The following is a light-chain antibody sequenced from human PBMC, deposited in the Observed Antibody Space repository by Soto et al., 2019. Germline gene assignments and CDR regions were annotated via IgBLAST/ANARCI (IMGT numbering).Light chain of an antibody. Sequence: NFMLTQPHSVSESPGKTVTISFARSSGSIASNYVQWYQQRPGSAPTALIYEGNQRPSGDPDRFSGSIDNSSNSASLTISGLKTEDESDYYCQSYDSSGRMVFGGGTKLPVL. CDR1: SGSIASNY. CDR2: EGN. CDR3: QSYDSSGRMV. J-gene: IGLJ2*01. V-gene: IGLV6-57*04.